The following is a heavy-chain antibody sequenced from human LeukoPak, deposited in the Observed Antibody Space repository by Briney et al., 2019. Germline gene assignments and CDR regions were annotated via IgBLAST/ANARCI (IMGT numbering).Heavy chain of an antibody. Sequence: PSETLSLTCTVSGGSISSSSYYWGWIRQPPGKGLEWIGSMYQSGDTYSNPSLKSRVTISVDTSKNQLSLRLSSVTAADTAVYYCARSKAHLSTSWYGNWFDPWGQGTLVTVSS. V-gene: IGHV4-39*07. J-gene: IGHJ5*02. CDR2: MYQSGDT. CDR1: GGSISSSSYY. CDR3: ARSKAHLSTSWYGNWFDP. D-gene: IGHD2-2*01.